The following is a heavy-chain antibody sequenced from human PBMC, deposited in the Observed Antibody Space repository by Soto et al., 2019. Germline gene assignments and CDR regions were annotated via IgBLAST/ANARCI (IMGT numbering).Heavy chain of an antibody. CDR1: TVSSSFTNSY. CDR3: ARHRIEAVWRGFDF. D-gene: IGHD3-10*01. Sequence: SETLSLTCTVSTVSSSFTNSYWGWIRQPPGKGLQWIGSSSYNGGTFYNPSLKGRVVISFDPSKKQSSLQVTSVTAADTAVYFCARHRIEAVWRGFDFWGQGSPVTVSS. CDR2: SSYNGGT. J-gene: IGHJ4*02. V-gene: IGHV4-39*01.